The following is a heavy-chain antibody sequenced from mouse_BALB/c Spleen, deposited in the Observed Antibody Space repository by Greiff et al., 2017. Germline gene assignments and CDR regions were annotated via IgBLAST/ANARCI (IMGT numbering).Heavy chain of an antibody. CDR3: ARALFYAMDY. Sequence: QVQLQQSGAELVKPGASVKLSCKASGYTFTSYWMHWVKQRPGQGLEWIGEINPSNGRTNYNEKFKSKATLTVDKSSSTAYMQLSSLTSEDSAVYYCARALFYAMDYWGQGTSVTVSA. V-gene: IGHV1S81*02. CDR1: GYTFTSYW. CDR2: INPSNGRT. J-gene: IGHJ4*01.